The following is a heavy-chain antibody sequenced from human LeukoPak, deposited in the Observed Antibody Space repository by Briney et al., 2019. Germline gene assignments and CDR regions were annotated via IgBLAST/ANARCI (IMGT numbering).Heavy chain of an antibody. J-gene: IGHJ4*02. CDR3: ARERGTMYFDY. V-gene: IGHV3-33*01. Sequence: GGSLRLSCAASGFTFSSYGMHWVRQAPGKGLEWVAVIWYDGSNKYYADSVKGRFTISRDNSNNTLYLQMNSLRAEDTAVYYCARERGTMYFDYWGQGTLVAVSS. CDR2: IWYDGSNK. D-gene: IGHD3-10*01. CDR1: GFTFSSYG.